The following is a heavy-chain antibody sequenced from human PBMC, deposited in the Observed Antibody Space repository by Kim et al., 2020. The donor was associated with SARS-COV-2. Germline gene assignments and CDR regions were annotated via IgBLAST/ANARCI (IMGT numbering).Heavy chain of an antibody. CDR2: INHSGST. J-gene: IGHJ6*02. D-gene: IGHD6-13*01. CDR1: GGSFCGYY. CDR3: ARGTVVAAAGTYYYYCMDV. V-gene: IGHV4-34*01. Sequence: SETMSLTCAVYGGSFCGYYWSWIRQPPGKGLEWIGVINHSGSTNNNPSLKSRVTISVDTTKKQFSLKLSSVTAADTAVYYCARGTVVAAAGTYYYYCMDVWGLGTTVTVTS.